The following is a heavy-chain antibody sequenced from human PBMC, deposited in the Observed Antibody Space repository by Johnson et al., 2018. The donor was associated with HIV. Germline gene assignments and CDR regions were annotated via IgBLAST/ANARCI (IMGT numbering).Heavy chain of an antibody. CDR1: GFTFDDYA. D-gene: IGHD3-10*01. J-gene: IGHJ3*02. CDR2: IKQDGSEK. CDR3: ARRLWFGELSPPDAFDI. Sequence: VQLVESGGGLVQPGRSLRLSCAASGFTFDDYAMHWVRQAPGKGLEWVANIKQDGSEKYYVDSVKGRFTISRDNAKNSLYLQMNSLRAEDTAVYYCARRLWFGELSPPDAFDIWGQGTMVTVSS. V-gene: IGHV3-7*01.